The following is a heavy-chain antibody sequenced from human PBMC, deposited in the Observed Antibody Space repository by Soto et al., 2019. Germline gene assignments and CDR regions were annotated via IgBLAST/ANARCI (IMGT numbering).Heavy chain of an antibody. J-gene: IGHJ5*02. D-gene: IGHD2-2*01. CDR1: GFTFSSYA. Sequence: GGSLRLSCAASGFTFSSYAMSWARQAPGKGLEWVSAISGSGGSTYYADSVKGRFTISRDNSKNTLYLQMNSLRAEDTAVYYCAKDTQTSLIVVVPAAPLGPWGQGTLVTVSS. CDR2: ISGSGGST. V-gene: IGHV3-23*01. CDR3: AKDTQTSLIVVVPAAPLGP.